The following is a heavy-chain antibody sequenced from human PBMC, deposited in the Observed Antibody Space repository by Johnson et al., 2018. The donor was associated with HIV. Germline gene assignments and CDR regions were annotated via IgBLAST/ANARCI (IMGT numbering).Heavy chain of an antibody. D-gene: IGHD4-17*01. CDR1: GFSFDDDA. CDR3: ARPGGDYSAFDI. Sequence: QVQLVESGGGIVRQGGSLRLSCAASGFSFDDDAMHWVRQPPGKGLAWVAVISYDGSNKYYADSVKGRFTISRDNSKNTLYLQMNSLRAEDTAVYYCARPGGDYSAFDIWGQGTMVTVSS. CDR2: ISYDGSNK. J-gene: IGHJ3*02. V-gene: IGHV3-30*04.